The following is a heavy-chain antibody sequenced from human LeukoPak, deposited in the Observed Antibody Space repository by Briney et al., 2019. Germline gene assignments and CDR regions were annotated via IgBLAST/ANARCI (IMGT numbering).Heavy chain of an antibody. CDR1: GDSISSYY. V-gene: IGHV4-4*07. D-gene: IGHD2-8*01. J-gene: IGHJ5*02. CDR3: AREGAPIVLMVYDVVGWFDP. CDR2: IYTSGST. Sequence: SETLSLTCTVSGDSISSYYWSWIRQPAGKGLEWIGRIYTSGSTNYNPSLKSRVTMSVDTSKNQFSLKLSSVTAADTAVYYCAREGAPIVLMVYDVVGWFDPWGQGTLVTVSS.